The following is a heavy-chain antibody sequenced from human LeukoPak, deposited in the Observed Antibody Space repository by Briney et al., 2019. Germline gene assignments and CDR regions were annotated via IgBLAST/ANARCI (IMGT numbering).Heavy chain of an antibody. CDR3: ASSQQQLPGRDAFDI. D-gene: IGHD6-13*01. CDR2: IYPGDSDT. Sequence: GESLKISCKGSGYSFTSYWIGWVRQMPGKGLEWMGIIYPGDSDTRYSPSFQGQVTISADKSISTAYLQWSSLKASDTAMYYCASSQQQLPGRDAFDIWGQGTMVTVSS. CDR1: GYSFTSYW. J-gene: IGHJ3*02. V-gene: IGHV5-51*01.